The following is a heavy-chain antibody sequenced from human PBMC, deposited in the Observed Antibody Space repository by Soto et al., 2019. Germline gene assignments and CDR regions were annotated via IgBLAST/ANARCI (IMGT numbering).Heavy chain of an antibody. CDR1: GFTFSSFH. Sequence: GGSLRLSCAASGFTFSSFHMNWARQAPGRGLEWVAYITSSSDTIYYSGSVKGRFTISRDNGKNSLFLQMNSLRDEDTAVYYCARVVVVIPPGYYYAMDVWGQGTTVTVSS. J-gene: IGHJ6*02. CDR2: ITSSSDTI. D-gene: IGHD3-22*01. V-gene: IGHV3-48*02. CDR3: ARVVVVIPPGYYYAMDV.